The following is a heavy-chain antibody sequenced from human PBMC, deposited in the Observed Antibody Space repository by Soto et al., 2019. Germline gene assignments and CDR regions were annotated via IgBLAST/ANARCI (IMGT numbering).Heavy chain of an antibody. V-gene: IGHV4-59*01. CDR2: IYYSGST. J-gene: IGHJ4*02. D-gene: IGHD3-10*01. CDR1: GGSISSYY. CDR3: ARGIYGSGSYHPFDY. Sequence: QVQLQESGPGLVKPSETLSLTCTVSGGSISSYYWSWIRQPPGKGLEWIGYIYYSGSTNYNPSLTSRVTISVDTSKNQFSLKLSSVTAADTAVYYCARGIYGSGSYHPFDYWGQGTLVTVSS.